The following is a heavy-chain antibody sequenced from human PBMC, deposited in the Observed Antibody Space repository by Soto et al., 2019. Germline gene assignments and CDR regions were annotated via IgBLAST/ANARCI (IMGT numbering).Heavy chain of an antibody. V-gene: IGHV4-59*08. Sequence: SETLSLTCTVSGGSISTYYWSWIRQPPGKGLEWIGYIYYSGSTNYNPSLKSRVTISVDTSKNQFSLKLSSVTAADTAVYYCARHRGDYWTDLDYWGQGTQVTVS. CDR3: ARHRGDYWTDLDY. J-gene: IGHJ4*02. CDR1: GGSISTYY. CDR2: IYYSGST. D-gene: IGHD3-3*01.